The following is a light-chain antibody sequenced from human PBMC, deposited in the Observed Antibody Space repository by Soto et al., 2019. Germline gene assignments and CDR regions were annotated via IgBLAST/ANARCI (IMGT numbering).Light chain of an antibody. J-gene: IGLJ1*01. Sequence: SVLTQPASVSGSPGQSITISCTGTSSDVGGYNYVSWYQQHPVKAPKLIIYEVSNRPSGVSNRFSGSKSGDTASLTISGLQAEDEADYYCSSYAGSSTFYVFGTGTKVTV. CDR3: SSYAGSSTFYV. CDR2: EVS. V-gene: IGLV2-14*01. CDR1: SSDVGGYNY.